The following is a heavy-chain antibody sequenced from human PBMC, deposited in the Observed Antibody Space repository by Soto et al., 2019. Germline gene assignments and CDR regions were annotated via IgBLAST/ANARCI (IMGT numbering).Heavy chain of an antibody. CDR3: AREDPPGIAAAGLDY. CDR1: GYTFTSYY. J-gene: IGHJ4*02. V-gene: IGHV1-46*03. CDR2: INPSGGST. Sequence: GASVKVSCKASGYTFTSYYMHWVRQAPGQGLEWMGIINPSGGSTSYAQKFQGRVTMTRDTSTSTVYMELSSLRSEDTAVYYCAREDPPGIAAAGLDYWGQGTLVTVSS. D-gene: IGHD6-13*01.